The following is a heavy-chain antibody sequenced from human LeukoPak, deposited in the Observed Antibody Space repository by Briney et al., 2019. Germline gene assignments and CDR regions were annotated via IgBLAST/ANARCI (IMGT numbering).Heavy chain of an antibody. CDR2: IYYSGST. D-gene: IGHD1-26*01. CDR1: GGSISSSSYY. V-gene: IGHV4-39*07. Sequence: SETLSLTCTVSGGSISSSSYYWGWIRQPPGKGLEWIGSIYYSGSTNYNPSLKSRVTISVDTSKNQFSLKLSSVTAADTAVYYCARDRSGSYYPSAFDIWGQGTMVTVSS. J-gene: IGHJ3*02. CDR3: ARDRSGSYYPSAFDI.